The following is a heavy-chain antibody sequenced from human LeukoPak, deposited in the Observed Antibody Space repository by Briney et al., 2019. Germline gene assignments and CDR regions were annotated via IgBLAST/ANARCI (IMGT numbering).Heavy chain of an antibody. CDR3: ARAAWYSSSWQEGYYFDY. CDR2: ISYDGSNE. CDR1: GFTFSYYT. Sequence: GGSLRLSCAASGFTFSYYTMHWVRQAPGKGLEWVAVISYDGSNEYYADSVKGRFTISRDNSKNTLYLQMNSLRVEDTAVYYCARAAWYSSSWQEGYYFDYWGQGTLVTVSS. D-gene: IGHD6-13*01. J-gene: IGHJ4*02. V-gene: IGHV3-30-3*01.